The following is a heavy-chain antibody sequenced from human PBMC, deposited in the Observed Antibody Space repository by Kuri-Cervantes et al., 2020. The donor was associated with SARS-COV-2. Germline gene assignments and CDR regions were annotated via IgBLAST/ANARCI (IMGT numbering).Heavy chain of an antibody. D-gene: IGHD6-19*01. V-gene: IGHV4-59*01. J-gene: IGHJ6*02. CDR2: IYYSGST. Sequence: SETLSLTCTVSCGSISSYYWSWIRQPPGKGLEWIGYIYYSGSTNYNPSLKSRVTISVDTSKNQFSLKLSSVTAADTAVYYCAGSSGWYTYYYYGMDVWGQGTTVTVSS. CDR1: CGSISSYY. CDR3: AGSSGWYTYYYYGMDV.